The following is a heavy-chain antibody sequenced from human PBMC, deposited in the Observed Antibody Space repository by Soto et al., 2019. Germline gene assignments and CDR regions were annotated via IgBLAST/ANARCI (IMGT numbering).Heavy chain of an antibody. D-gene: IGHD2-21*02. CDR2: ISGSGGST. Sequence: PWGSLRLSCAASAFTFKNHWMHWVRQVPGKGPEWVSGISGSGGSTYYADSVKGRFTISRDNSKNTLYLQMNSLRAEDTAVYYCAKCGDCYLLGGMDVWGQGTTVTVSS. CDR1: AFTFKNHW. J-gene: IGHJ6*02. V-gene: IGHV3-23*01. CDR3: AKCGDCYLLGGMDV.